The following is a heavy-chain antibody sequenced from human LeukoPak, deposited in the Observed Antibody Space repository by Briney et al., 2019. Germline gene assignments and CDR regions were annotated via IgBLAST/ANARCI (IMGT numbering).Heavy chain of an antibody. D-gene: IGHD2-15*01. Sequence: GESLKISCKGSGYTFTNYWIAWVRQMPGKGLEWMGIIYPDDSDTRYSPSFQGQVTISADKSIDIAYLQWSSLKASDTAMYYCARLEEPVVAAYGYFDLWGRGTLVTVSS. J-gene: IGHJ2*01. CDR2: IYPDDSDT. CDR3: ARLEEPVVAAYGYFDL. CDR1: GYTFTNYW. V-gene: IGHV5-51*01.